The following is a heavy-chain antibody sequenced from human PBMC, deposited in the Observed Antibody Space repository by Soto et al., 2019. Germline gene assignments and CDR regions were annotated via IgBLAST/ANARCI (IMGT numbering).Heavy chain of an antibody. Sequence: GGSLRLSCAAFGFKISSSSMNWVRQAPGKGLEWVSHISSSGSIIYYADSVKGRFTISRDNANDSLYLQMNSLRAEDTAVYYCARYNSGWIGAYHYYDMDVWGQGTTVTVSS. CDR2: ISSSGSII. J-gene: IGHJ6*02. V-gene: IGHV3-48*03. D-gene: IGHD6-19*01. CDR3: ARYNSGWIGAYHYYDMDV. CDR1: GFKISSSS.